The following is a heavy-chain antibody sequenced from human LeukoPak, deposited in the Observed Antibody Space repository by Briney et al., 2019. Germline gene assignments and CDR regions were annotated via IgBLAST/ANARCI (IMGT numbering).Heavy chain of an antibody. D-gene: IGHD7-27*01. J-gene: IGHJ3*02. CDR1: GFTFSTYA. CDR3: VKDHDWGAFHI. V-gene: IGHV3-64D*06. Sequence: GGSLRLSCSASGFTFSTYAMHWVRQAPGKGLEDVSGISSNGGSTYYADSVKGRFTISRDNSKNTLYLQMSSLRVEDTAVYYCVKDHDWGAFHIWGQGTMVTVSS. CDR2: ISSNGGST.